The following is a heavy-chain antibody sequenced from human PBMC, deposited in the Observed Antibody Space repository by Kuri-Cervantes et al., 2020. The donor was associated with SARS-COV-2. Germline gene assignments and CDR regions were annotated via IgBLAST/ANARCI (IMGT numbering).Heavy chain of an antibody. CDR2: IKQDGSGK. V-gene: IGHV3-7*04. D-gene: IGHD3-16*01. CDR3: ARDNPLYY. J-gene: IGHJ4*02. Sequence: GESLKISCAASGFSFSSYWMNLVRQAPGNGLEWVASIKQDGSGKYYVNSVKGRFTTSRDNAKNARFLQMNRLRAEDTAVYYSARDNPLYYWGQGTLVTVSS. CDR1: GFSFSSYW.